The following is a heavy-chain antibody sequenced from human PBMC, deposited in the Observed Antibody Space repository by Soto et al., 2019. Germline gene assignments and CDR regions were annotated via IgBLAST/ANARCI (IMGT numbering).Heavy chain of an antibody. J-gene: IGHJ5*02. CDR3: VKAGVLRYFDWYKGNWFDP. Sequence: AVGSLRLSCSASGFTFSSYAMHWVRQAPGKGLEYVSAISSNGGSTYYADSVKGRFTISRDNSKNTLYLQMSSLRAEDTAVYYCVKAGVLRYFDWYKGNWFDPWGQGTLVTVSS. CDR2: ISSNGGST. V-gene: IGHV3-64D*06. D-gene: IGHD3-9*01. CDR1: GFTFSSYA.